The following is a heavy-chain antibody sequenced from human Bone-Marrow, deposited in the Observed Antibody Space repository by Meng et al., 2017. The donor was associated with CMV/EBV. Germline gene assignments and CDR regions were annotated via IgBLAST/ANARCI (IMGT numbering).Heavy chain of an antibody. CDR3: ARETTPYNWFDP. D-gene: IGHD1-7*01. Sequence: LRLSCTVSGGSISSGDYYWSWIRQPPGKGLEWIGYIYYSGSTYYNPSLKSRVTISVDTSKNQFSLKLSSVTAADTAVYYCARETTPYNWFDPWGQGTLVTGSS. J-gene: IGHJ5*02. CDR1: GGSISSGDYY. V-gene: IGHV4-30-4*08. CDR2: IYYSGST.